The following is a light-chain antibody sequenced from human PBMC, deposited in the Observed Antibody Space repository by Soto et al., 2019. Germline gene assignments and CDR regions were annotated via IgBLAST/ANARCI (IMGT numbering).Light chain of an antibody. CDR3: QQYNNWPLT. CDR1: QSVSSD. Sequence: EIVMTQSPATLSVSPGERATLSCRASQSVSSDLAWYQRKPGQAPSLLIYGASTRATGIPARFSGSGSGTEFTLTISSLQSEDFAVYYCQQYNNWPLTFGQGTKVDFK. CDR2: GAS. V-gene: IGKV3-15*01. J-gene: IGKJ1*01.